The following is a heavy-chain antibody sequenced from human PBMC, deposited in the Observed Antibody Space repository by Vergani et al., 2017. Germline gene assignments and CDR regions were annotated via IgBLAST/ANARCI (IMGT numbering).Heavy chain of an antibody. J-gene: IGHJ5*02. CDR2: ISAYNGNT. D-gene: IGHD2-2*01. CDR3: ATGPVVPAAVNWFDP. V-gene: IGHV1-18*04. CDR1: GYTFTSYG. Sequence: QVQLVQSGAEVKKPGASVKVSCKASGYTFTSYGISWVRQAPGQGLEWMGWISAYNGNTNYAQKFQGRVTMTEDTSTDTAYMELSSLRSEDTAVYYCATGPVVPAAVNWFDPWGQGTLVTVSS.